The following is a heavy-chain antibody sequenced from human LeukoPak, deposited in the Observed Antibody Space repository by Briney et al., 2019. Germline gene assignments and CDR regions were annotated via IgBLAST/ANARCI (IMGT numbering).Heavy chain of an antibody. Sequence: TGGSLRLSCSASGFTFITYAMSWVRQAPGEGLEWVSGISDSGGSTSYAHSVKGRFTISRGNSKNTLHLQMNSLRAEDTAVYYCAKAGTLGPFDYWGQGTLVTVSS. J-gene: IGHJ4*02. CDR3: AKAGTLGPFDY. V-gene: IGHV3-23*01. CDR1: GFTFITYA. D-gene: IGHD3-16*01. CDR2: ISDSGGST.